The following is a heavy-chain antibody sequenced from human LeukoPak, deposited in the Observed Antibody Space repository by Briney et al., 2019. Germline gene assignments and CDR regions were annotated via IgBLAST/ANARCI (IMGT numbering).Heavy chain of an antibody. CDR3: ASGRTDIVVVPATLRNYFFDY. V-gene: IGHV1-69*06. J-gene: IGHJ4*02. Sequence: SVKVSCKASGGTFSSYDISWVRQAPGQGLEWMGGIMPMFGTANYAQKFQGRVTITAGKSTSTAYMELSSLRSEDTAVYYCASGRTDIVVVPATLRNYFFDYWGQGTLVTVSS. CDR1: GGTFSSYD. CDR2: IMPMFGTA. D-gene: IGHD2-2*01.